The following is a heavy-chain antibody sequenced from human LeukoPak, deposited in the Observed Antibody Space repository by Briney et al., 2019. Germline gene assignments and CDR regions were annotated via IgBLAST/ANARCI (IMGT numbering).Heavy chain of an antibody. Sequence: ASVKVSCKASGYTFTSYYMHWVRQAPGQGLGWMGIINPSGGSTSYAQKFQGRVTMTRDTSTSTVYMELSSLRSEDTAVYYCARASGVILVVYPFGMDVWGQGTTVTVSS. CDR3: ARASGVILVVYPFGMDV. CDR1: GYTFTSYY. J-gene: IGHJ6*02. CDR2: INPSGGST. D-gene: IGHD3-22*01. V-gene: IGHV1-46*01.